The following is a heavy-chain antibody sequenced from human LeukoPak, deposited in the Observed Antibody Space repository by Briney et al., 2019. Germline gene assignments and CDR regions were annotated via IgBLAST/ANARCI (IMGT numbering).Heavy chain of an antibody. Sequence: GASLRLSCPASGFTFSSYWTHSVSQPPRKGMGWVSRINSDGSTTSNAASVKGPFTISRDKTTNTPYLQMNSLRAEDTAVYCCAREAALYSYDFWSGYSQFDCWGQGTLVTVSS. V-gene: IGHV3-74*01. CDR3: AREAALYSYDFWSGYSQFDC. D-gene: IGHD3-3*01. J-gene: IGHJ4*02. CDR2: INSDGSTT. CDR1: GFTFSSYW.